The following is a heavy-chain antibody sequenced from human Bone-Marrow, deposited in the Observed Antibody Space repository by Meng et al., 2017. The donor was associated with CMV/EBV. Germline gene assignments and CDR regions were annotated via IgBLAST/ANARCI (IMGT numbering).Heavy chain of an antibody. V-gene: IGHV3-20*04. CDR2: INWNGGST. D-gene: IGHD5-24*01. CDR3: ARVNVEMATITGAFDI. Sequence: GESLKISCAASGFTFDDYGMSWVRQAPGKGLEWVSGINWNGGSTGYADSVKGRFTISRDNSKNTLYLQMNSLRAEDTAVYYCARVNVEMATITGAFDIWGQGPMVTVSS. CDR1: GFTFDDYG. J-gene: IGHJ3*02.